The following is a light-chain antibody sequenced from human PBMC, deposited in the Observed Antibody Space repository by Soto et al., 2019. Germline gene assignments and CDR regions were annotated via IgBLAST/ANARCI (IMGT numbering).Light chain of an antibody. CDR1: NIGGKS. V-gene: IGLV3-21*02. CDR3: QVWDSGSDHYV. Sequence: SYELTQPPSVSVAPGQTARITCGGNNIGGKSLHWYQQKPGQAPVLVVYGDTDRPSGIPERFSGSNSGNTATLTISRVEAGDEADYYCQVWDSGSDHYVFGGGTKVTVL. CDR2: GDT. J-gene: IGLJ1*01.